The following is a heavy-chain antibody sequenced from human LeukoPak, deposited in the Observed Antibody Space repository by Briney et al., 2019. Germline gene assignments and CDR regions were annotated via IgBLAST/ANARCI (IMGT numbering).Heavy chain of an antibody. CDR3: AKAASSSWPSYYYGMDV. D-gene: IGHD6-13*01. V-gene: IGHV3-23*01. Sequence: GGSLRLSCAAPGFTFSSYSMSWVRQAPGMGLEWVSVITGSGGNTYYADSVRGRFTISKDNSKNTVYLQMSSLRVDDTAVYYCAKAASSSWPSYYYGMDVWGQGTTVTVSS. J-gene: IGHJ6*02. CDR2: ITGSGGNT. CDR1: GFTFSSYS.